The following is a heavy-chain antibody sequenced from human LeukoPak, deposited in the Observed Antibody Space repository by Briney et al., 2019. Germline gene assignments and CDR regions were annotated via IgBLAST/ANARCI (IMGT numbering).Heavy chain of an antibody. V-gene: IGHV4-59*01. CDR1: GGSISSYC. D-gene: IGHD2-2*02. J-gene: IGHJ6*02. CDR2: IYYSGST. CDR3: ARVSAAIRYYYYYGMDV. Sequence: SETLSLTCTVAGGSISSYCWSWIRQPPGKGLEWIGYIYYSGSTNYNPSLKSRVTISVDTSKNQFSLKLSSVTAADTAVYYCARVSAAIRYYYYYGMDVWGQGTTVTVSS.